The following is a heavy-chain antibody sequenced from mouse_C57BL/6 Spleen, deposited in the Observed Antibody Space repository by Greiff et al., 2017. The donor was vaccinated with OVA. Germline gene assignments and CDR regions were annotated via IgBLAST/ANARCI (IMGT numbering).Heavy chain of an antibody. J-gene: IGHJ2*01. CDR2: INPYNGGT. Sequence: EVKLQESGPVLVKPGASVKMSCKASGYTFTDYYMNWVKQSHGKSLEWIGVINPYNGGTSYNQKFKGKATLTVDKSSSTAYMELNSLTSEDSAVYYCARPLDPYYFDYWGQGTTLTVSS. CDR3: ARPLDPYYFDY. V-gene: IGHV1-19*01. CDR1: GYTFTDYY.